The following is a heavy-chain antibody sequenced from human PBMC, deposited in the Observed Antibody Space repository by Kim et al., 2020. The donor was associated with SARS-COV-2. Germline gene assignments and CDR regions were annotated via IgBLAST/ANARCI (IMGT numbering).Heavy chain of an antibody. V-gene: IGHV4-59*08. D-gene: IGHD6-6*01. J-gene: IGHJ6*02. Sequence: SETLSLTCTVSDDSVSYYFWSWIRQPPGKGLEWIGHIYDSGRTRYNPSLKSRVSISVDTPKNQFSLKLRSVTAADTAVYYCARQKGTSSYFYYYGLDVWGQGTTVTVSS. CDR1: DDSVSYYF. CDR3: ARQKGTSSYFYYYGLDV. CDR2: IYDSGRT.